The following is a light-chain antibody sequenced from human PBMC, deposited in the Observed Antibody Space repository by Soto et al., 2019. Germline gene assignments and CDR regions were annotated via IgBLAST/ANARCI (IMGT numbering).Light chain of an antibody. V-gene: IGKV3-11*01. Sequence: EIVLTQSPATLSLSPGERATLSCRASQSVSSYLAWYQQKPGQAPRLLIYDASNRATGIPARFSGSGSGTDFTLTISSLEPEDFAVYYCHQRSNWPPGTWTFGQGTKVEIK. CDR2: DAS. J-gene: IGKJ1*01. CDR3: HQRSNWPPGTWT. CDR1: QSVSSY.